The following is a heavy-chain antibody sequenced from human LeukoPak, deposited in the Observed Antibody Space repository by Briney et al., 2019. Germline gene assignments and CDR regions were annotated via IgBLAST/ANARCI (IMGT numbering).Heavy chain of an antibody. J-gene: IGHJ5*02. CDR1: GFTVSSNY. Sequence: GGSLRLSCAASGFTVSSNYMSWVRQAPGKGLEWVSVIYSGGSTYYADSVKGRFTISRDNSKNTLYLQMNSLRAEDTAVYYCARATWFGVLFWFDPWGQGTLVTVSS. V-gene: IGHV3-53*01. CDR3: ARATWFGVLFWFDP. CDR2: IYSGGST. D-gene: IGHD3-10*01.